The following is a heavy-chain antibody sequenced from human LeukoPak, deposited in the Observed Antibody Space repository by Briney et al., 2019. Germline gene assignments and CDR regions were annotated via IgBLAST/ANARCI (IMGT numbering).Heavy chain of an antibody. CDR2: IIPILGIA. V-gene: IGHV1-69*04. J-gene: IGHJ4*02. D-gene: IGHD5-12*01. CDR1: GGTFSSYA. Sequence: GASVKVSCKASGGTFSSYAISWVRQAPGQGLEWMGRIIPILGIANYAQKFQGRATITADKSTSTAYMELSSLRSEDTAVYYCARDADGYNDYWGQGTLVTVSS. CDR3: ARDADGYNDY.